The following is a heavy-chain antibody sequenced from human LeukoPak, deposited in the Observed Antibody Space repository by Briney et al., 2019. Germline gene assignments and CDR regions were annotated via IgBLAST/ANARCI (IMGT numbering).Heavy chain of an antibody. V-gene: IGHV4-59*11. CDR2: IYYSGST. J-gene: IGHJ6*03. D-gene: IGHD1-1*01. CDR1: GGSNSSHY. CDR3: ARGIGWERFYYYYYMDV. Sequence: SETLSLTCTVSGGSNSSHYWSWIRQPPGKGLEWIGYIYYSGSTNYNPSLKSRVTISVDTSKNQFSLKLSSVTAADTAVYYCARGIGWERFYYYYYMDVWGKGTTVTVSS.